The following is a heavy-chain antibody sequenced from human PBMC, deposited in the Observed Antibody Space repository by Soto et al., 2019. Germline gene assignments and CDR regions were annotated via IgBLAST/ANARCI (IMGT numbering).Heavy chain of an antibody. D-gene: IGHD3-22*01. CDR2: IIPMFNTT. CDR1: GGNFSTHA. Sequence: QVQLVQSGAEVKKPGSSVKVSCKASGGNFSTHAISWVRQAPGQGLVWMGGIIPMFNTTISAQKFQGRVTITADEYTSTAYMELCSLRSEDTAVYYCVRDAYDRGSLDYWGQGTLVTVSS. CDR3: VRDAYDRGSLDY. J-gene: IGHJ4*02. V-gene: IGHV1-69*01.